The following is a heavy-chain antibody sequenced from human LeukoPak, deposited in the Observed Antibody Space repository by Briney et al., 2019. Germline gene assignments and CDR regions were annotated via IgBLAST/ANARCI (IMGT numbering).Heavy chain of an antibody. D-gene: IGHD4-11*01. CDR1: GGSISSGSYY. V-gene: IGHV4-30-2*01. Sequence: SETLSLTCTVSGGSISSGSYYWSWIRQPPGKGLEWIGYIYHSGSTYYNPSLKSRVTISVDRSKNQFSLKLSSVTAADTAVYYCAREGGTVTHYYFDYWGQGTLVTVSS. CDR3: AREGGTVTHYYFDY. J-gene: IGHJ4*02. CDR2: IYHSGST.